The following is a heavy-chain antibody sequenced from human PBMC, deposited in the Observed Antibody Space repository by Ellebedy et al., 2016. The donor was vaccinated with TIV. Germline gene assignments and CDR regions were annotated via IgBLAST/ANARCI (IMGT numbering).Heavy chain of an antibody. J-gene: IGHJ4*02. Sequence: GESLKISCAASGFTFSNYAMAWVRQAPGRGLEWVSAIGPWTDYTFYANSVKGRFTFSRDNSKNTLYLQMNSLRAEDTAVYYCAKELVSTDSLSFDYWGLGTLVTVSS. CDR2: IGPWTDYT. CDR3: AKELVSTDSLSFDY. V-gene: IGHV3-23*01. CDR1: GFTFSNYA. D-gene: IGHD2-2*01.